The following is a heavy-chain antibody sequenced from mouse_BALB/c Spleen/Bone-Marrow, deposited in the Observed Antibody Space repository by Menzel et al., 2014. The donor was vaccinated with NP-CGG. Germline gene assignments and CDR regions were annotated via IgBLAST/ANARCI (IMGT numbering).Heavy chain of an antibody. J-gene: IGHJ3*01. CDR3: ARGAYDYDGDWFAY. Sequence: VQLQQSGPELVKPGASVKMSCKASGYTFTSYVIHWVKQKPGQGLEWIGYINPYNDGTKYNEKFKGKATLTSDKSSSTAYMELSSLTSEDSAVYCCARGAYDYDGDWFAYWGQGTLVTVSA. V-gene: IGHV1-14*01. CDR1: GYTFTSYV. CDR2: INPYNDGT. D-gene: IGHD2-4*01.